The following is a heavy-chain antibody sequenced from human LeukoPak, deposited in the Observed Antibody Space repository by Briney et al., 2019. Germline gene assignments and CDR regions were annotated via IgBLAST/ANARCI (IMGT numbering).Heavy chain of an antibody. J-gene: IGHJ5*02. V-gene: IGHV4-31*03. Sequence: SQTLSLTCTVSGGSISSGTSSWSWIRQHPGKGLEWLGYIFDSGYSYYNPSLKSRLSMSVDTSKNRFSLTLSSVTAADTATYYCAKTNTPDNWFDPWGQGTLVTVSS. CDR2: IFDSGYS. CDR3: AKTNTPDNWFDP. CDR1: GGSISSGTSS.